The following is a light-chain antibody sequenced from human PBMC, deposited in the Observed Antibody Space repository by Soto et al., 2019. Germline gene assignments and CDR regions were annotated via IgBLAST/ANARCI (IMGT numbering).Light chain of an antibody. J-gene: IGLJ2*01. V-gene: IGLV2-14*01. CDR2: EVS. CDR1: RSDVGGYNY. CDR3: SSYTSSSTPVV. Sequence: QSVLTQPASVSGSPGQSITISCTGTRSDVGGYNYVSWYQQQPGKAPKLMIYEVSNRPSGVSNRFSGSKSGNTASLTISGLQAEDEADYYCSSYTSSSTPVVFGGGTKLTVL.